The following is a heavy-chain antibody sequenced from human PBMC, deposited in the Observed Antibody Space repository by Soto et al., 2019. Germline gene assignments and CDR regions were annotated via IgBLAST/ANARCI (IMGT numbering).Heavy chain of an antibody. V-gene: IGHV1-3*01. CDR2: INAGNGNT. CDR3: ASSSYFVAPFDH. Sequence: AAVKVSCKASGYTFTSYAMHWVRQAPGQRLEWMGWINAGNGNTKYSQKFQGRVTITRDTSASTAYMELSSLRSEDTAVYYCASSSYFVAPFDHWGQGTLVTVSS. D-gene: IGHD3-9*01. CDR1: GYTFTSYA. J-gene: IGHJ4*02.